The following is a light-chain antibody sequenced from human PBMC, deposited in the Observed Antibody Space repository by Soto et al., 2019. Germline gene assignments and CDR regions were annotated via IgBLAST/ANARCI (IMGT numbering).Light chain of an antibody. CDR3: ATWDRSLSVGV. J-gene: IGLJ2*01. CDR1: SSNIGNNY. CDR2: DND. Sequence: QSVLTQPPSVSAAPGQTVTISCSGTSSNIGNNYVFWYQQLPGTAPKLLIYDNDKRPSGIPDRCSGSKSGTSATLVITGLQTGDEADYYCATWDRSLSVGVFGGGTKLTVL. V-gene: IGLV1-51*01.